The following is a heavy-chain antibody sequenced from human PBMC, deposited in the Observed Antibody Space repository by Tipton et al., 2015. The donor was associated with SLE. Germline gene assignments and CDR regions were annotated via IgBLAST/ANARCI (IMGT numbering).Heavy chain of an antibody. J-gene: IGHJ4*02. CDR1: GFTFSTYS. CDR2: ISSRSSYI. CDR3: ARSYYDNSGFYYDY. D-gene: IGHD3-22*01. V-gene: IGHV3-21*03. Sequence: SLRLSCAASGFTFSTYSMNWVRQAPGKGLEWVSSISSRSSYIYYADSVKGRFTISRDNAKNSLYLQMNSLRAEDTAVYYCARSYYDNSGFYYDYWGQGTLVTVSS.